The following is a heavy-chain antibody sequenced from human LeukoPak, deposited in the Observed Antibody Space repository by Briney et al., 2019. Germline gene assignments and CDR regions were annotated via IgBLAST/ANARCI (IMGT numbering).Heavy chain of an antibody. Sequence: SVTLSLTCTVSGGSISSGDYYWSWIRQPPGKGLEWIGYIYYSGSTYYNPSLKSRVTISVDTSKNQFSLKLSSVTAADTAVYYCARDGTQRGYSYAFDIWGQGTMVTVSS. V-gene: IGHV4-30-4*08. CDR1: GGSISSGDYY. CDR2: IYYSGST. D-gene: IGHD5-18*01. J-gene: IGHJ3*02. CDR3: ARDGTQRGYSYAFDI.